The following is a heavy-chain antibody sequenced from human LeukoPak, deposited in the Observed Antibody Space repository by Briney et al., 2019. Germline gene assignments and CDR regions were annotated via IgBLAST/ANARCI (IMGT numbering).Heavy chain of an antibody. Sequence: GGSLRLSCAASGFTFSSYAMHWVRQAPGKGLEWVAVISYDGSNKYYADSVKGRFTISRDNSKNTLYLQMNSLRAEDTAVYYCARGLQYLRWFDPWGQGTLVTVSS. CDR3: ARGLQYLRWFDP. CDR2: ISYDGSNK. V-gene: IGHV3-30*01. J-gene: IGHJ5*02. CDR1: GFTFSSYA. D-gene: IGHD4-11*01.